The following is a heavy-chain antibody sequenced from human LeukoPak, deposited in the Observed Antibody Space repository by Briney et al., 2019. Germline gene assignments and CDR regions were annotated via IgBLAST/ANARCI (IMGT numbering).Heavy chain of an antibody. CDR1: GYTFTGYY. V-gene: IGHV1-2*02. J-gene: IGHJ1*01. Sequence: ASVKVSCKASGYTFTGYYMHWVRQAPGQGPEWMGWINPNSGGTNYAQKFQGRVTMTRDTSISTAYMELSRLRSDDTAVYYCARDQSISSSWYWDFQHWGQGTLVTVSS. CDR3: ARDQSISSSWYWDFQH. D-gene: IGHD6-13*01. CDR2: INPNSGGT.